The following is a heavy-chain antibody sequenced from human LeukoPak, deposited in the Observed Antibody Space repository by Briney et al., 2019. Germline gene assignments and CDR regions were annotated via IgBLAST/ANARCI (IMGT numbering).Heavy chain of an antibody. CDR3: ARVGRSRGALPNFYHYMDV. V-gene: IGHV1-69*05. D-gene: IGHD2/OR15-2a*01. Sequence: ASVKVSCKASGDIFNSYSVSWVRQAPGQGLEWMGGIIPMFGSTNYAQKFAGRVTITTDQSTTTVYMELTSLTSEDTAVYYCARVGRSRGALPNFYHYMDVWGKGTTVTVSS. CDR1: GDIFNSYS. J-gene: IGHJ6*03. CDR2: IIPMFGST.